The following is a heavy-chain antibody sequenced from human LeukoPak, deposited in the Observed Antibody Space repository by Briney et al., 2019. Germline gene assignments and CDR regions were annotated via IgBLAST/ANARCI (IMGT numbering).Heavy chain of an antibody. Sequence: GGSLRLSCVASGFTFSDYEINWVRQAPGKGLEWVSYISSSAGTVYYADSVKGRFNISRDNAKNSLYLQMNSLRAEDTAVYYCARLRGGYRLYWGQGTLVTVSS. D-gene: IGHD5-24*01. CDR1: GFTFSDYE. J-gene: IGHJ4*02. CDR2: ISSSAGTV. V-gene: IGHV3-48*03. CDR3: ARLRGGYRLY.